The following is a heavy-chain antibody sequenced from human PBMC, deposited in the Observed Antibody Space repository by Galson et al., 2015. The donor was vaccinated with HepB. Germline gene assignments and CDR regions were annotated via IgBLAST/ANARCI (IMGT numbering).Heavy chain of an antibody. Sequence: PALVKPTQTLTLTCTFSGFSLSTSGMCVSWIRQPPGKALEWLARIDWDDDKYYSTSLKTRLTISKDTSKNQVVLTMTNMDPVDTATYYCARTLTVVTPVLVGYYGVDVWGQGTTVTVSS. CDR2: IDWDDDK. D-gene: IGHD4-23*01. V-gene: IGHV2-70*11. CDR3: ARTLTVVTPVLVGYYGVDV. J-gene: IGHJ6*02. CDR1: GFSLSTSGMC.